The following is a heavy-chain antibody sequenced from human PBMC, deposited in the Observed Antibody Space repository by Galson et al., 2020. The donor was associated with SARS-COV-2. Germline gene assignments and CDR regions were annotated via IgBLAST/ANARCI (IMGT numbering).Heavy chain of an antibody. V-gene: IGHV3-30-3*01. Sequence: SLRLSCAASGFTFSSYAMHWVRQAPGKGLEWVAVISYDGSNKYYADSVKGRFTISRDNSKNTLYLQMNSLRAEDTAVYYCARGYSGSYYGYFDYWGQGTLVTVSS. CDR2: ISYDGSNK. J-gene: IGHJ4*02. CDR3: ARGYSGSYYGYFDY. D-gene: IGHD1-26*01. CDR1: GFTFSSYA.